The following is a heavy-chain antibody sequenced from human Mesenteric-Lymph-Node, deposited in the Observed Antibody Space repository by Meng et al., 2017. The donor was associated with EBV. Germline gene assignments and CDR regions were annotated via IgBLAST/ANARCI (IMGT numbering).Heavy chain of an antibody. CDR2: VYHSGDT. CDR1: GGPISGSDYY. J-gene: IGHJ4*01. Sequence: QASGPGLVQPSAPPPPTCTVSGGPISGSDYYWSWIRQPPGKGLEWIGSVYHSGDTYHNPSLKSRLTISVDTSKNQFSLKVISVTAADTAVYYCARRGGGYILDDWGHGTLVTVSS. D-gene: IGHD5-24*01. V-gene: IGHV4-39*01. CDR3: ARRGGGYILDD.